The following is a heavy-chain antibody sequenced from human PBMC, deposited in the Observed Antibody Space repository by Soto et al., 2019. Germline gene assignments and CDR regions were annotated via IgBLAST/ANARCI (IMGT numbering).Heavy chain of an antibody. V-gene: IGHV1-3*01. J-gene: IGHJ6*02. CDR1: GYTFTSYA. Sequence: QVQVVQSGAEVKKPGASVKVSCKASGYTFTSYAMHWVRQAPGQRLEWMGWINAGNGNTKYSQKFQGRVSITRDTSASTAYMELSSLRSEDTVVYYCARAYYDILTDNNYYGMDVWGQGTTVTVSS. CDR2: INAGNGNT. CDR3: ARAYYDILTDNNYYGMDV. D-gene: IGHD3-9*01.